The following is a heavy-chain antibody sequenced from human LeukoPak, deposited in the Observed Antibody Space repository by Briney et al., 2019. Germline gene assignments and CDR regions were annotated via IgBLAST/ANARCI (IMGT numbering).Heavy chain of an antibody. CDR1: GFTFSSYG. D-gene: IGHD3-10*01. V-gene: IGHV3-33*01. J-gene: IGHJ4*02. CDR3: ARRFGELVDY. Sequence: GGSLRLSCAASGFTFSSYGMHWVRQAPGKGLEWVAVIWYDGSNKYYGDSVKGRFTISRDNSKNTLYLQMNSLRAEDTAAYYCARRFGELVDYWGQGTLVTVSS. CDR2: IWYDGSNK.